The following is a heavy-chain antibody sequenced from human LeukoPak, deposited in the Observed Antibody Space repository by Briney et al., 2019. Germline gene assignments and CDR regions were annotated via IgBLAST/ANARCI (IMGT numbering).Heavy chain of an antibody. D-gene: IGHD5-24*01. V-gene: IGHV5-51*01. CDR1: GYRFTSYW. J-gene: IGHJ6*02. CDR3: ARTRWDGYYYYGMDV. Sequence: GESLKISCKGSGYRFTSYWIGWVRQMPGKGLEWMGIIYPGDSDTRYSPSFQGQVTISADKSISTAYLQWSSLKASDTAMYYCARTRWDGYYYYGMDVWGQGTTVTVSS. CDR2: IYPGDSDT.